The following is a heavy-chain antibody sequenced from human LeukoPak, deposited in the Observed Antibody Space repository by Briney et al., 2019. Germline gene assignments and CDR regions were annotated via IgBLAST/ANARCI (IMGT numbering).Heavy chain of an antibody. CDR2: IKSKTDGGTT. V-gene: IGHV3-15*01. CDR1: GFTFSNAW. Sequence: PGGSLRLSCAASGFTFSNAWMSWVRQAPGKGLEWVGRIKSKTDGGTTDYAAPVKGRFTISRDDSKNTLYLQMNSLQTEDTAVYYCTTVPVLRFLEWLLIPDVWGKGTTVTVSS. CDR3: TTVPVLRFLEWLLIPDV. D-gene: IGHD3-3*01. J-gene: IGHJ6*04.